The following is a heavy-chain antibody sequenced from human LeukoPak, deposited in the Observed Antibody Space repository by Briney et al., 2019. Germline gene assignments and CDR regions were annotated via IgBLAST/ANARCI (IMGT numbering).Heavy chain of an antibody. CDR3: ARERTTVTMPSLRPQYYFDY. J-gene: IGHJ4*02. Sequence: PSETLSLTCTVSGGSISSSSYYWSWIRQPPGKELEWIGYIYYIGSTNYNPSLKRRVTISVDTSKNQFSLKLSSVTAADTAVYYCARERTTVTMPSLRPQYYFDYWGQGTLVTVSS. V-gene: IGHV4-61*01. D-gene: IGHD4-17*01. CDR2: IYYIGST. CDR1: GGSISSSSYY.